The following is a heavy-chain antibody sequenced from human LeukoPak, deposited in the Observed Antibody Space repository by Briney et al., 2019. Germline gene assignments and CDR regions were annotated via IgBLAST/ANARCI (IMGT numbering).Heavy chain of an antibody. Sequence: KPSETLSLTCAVYGGSFSGYYWSWIRQPPGKGLEWIGEINHSGSTNYNPSLKSRVTISVDTSKNQFSLKLSSVTAADTAVYYCARGRYYYDSSGLPNWFVPWGQGTLVTVSS. CDR2: INHSGST. J-gene: IGHJ5*02. CDR1: GGSFSGYY. CDR3: ARGRYYYDSSGLPNWFVP. D-gene: IGHD3-22*01. V-gene: IGHV4-34*01.